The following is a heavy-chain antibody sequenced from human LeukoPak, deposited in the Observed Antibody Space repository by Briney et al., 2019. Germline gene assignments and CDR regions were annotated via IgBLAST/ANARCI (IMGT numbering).Heavy chain of an antibody. J-gene: IGHJ4*02. CDR2: ISGSGDST. CDR1: KFSFSSYP. Sequence: PGGSLRLSCAASKFSFSSYPMSWVRQAPGRGLEWVSAISGSGDSTYYAESVKGRFTISRDNSKYTLYLQMNSLRVEDTAVYYCAKAYDYGRGYFDYWGQGTLVTVSS. CDR3: AKAYDYGRGYFDY. D-gene: IGHD3-10*01. V-gene: IGHV3-23*01.